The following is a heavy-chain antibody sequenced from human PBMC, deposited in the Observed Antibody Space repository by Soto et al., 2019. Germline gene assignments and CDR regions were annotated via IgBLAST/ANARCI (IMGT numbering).Heavy chain of an antibody. Sequence: QVQLVESGGGVVQPGRSLILSCAASGFTFSSYGMHWVRQAPGKGLEWVAFISYDGINKYYADSVKGRFTISRDNSKNTLYLQMSGLRAEETAVYYCAKDRWVRQLRSYFDYWGQGTLVTVSS. CDR1: GFTFSSYG. D-gene: IGHD4-17*01. CDR3: AKDRWVRQLRSYFDY. J-gene: IGHJ4*02. V-gene: IGHV3-30*18. CDR2: ISYDGINK.